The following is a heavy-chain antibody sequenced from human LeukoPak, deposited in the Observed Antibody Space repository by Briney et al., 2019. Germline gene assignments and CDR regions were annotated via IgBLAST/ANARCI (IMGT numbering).Heavy chain of an antibody. V-gene: IGHV4-39*07. J-gene: IGHJ4*02. CDR3: ARVHEDGTTVDY. CDR2: IYYSGST. CDR1: GGSISSSSYY. Sequence: KPSQTLSLTCTVSGGSISSSSYYWGWIRQPPGKGLEWIGSIYYSGSTYYNPSLKSRVTISVDTSKNQFSLKLSSVTAADTAVYYCARVHEDGTTVDYWGQGTLVTVSS. D-gene: IGHD1-7*01.